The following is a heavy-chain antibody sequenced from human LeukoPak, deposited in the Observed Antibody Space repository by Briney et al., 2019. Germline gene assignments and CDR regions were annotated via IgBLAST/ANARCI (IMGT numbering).Heavy chain of an antibody. CDR2: IYYSGSGST. V-gene: IGHV4-59*08. Sequence: PSETLSLTCTVSSGSMSTYYSSWIRQPPGKGLECIGYIYYSGSGSTTYNPSLKSRVIRSVDTSKNQFSLKLRSVTAADTAVYYCARLGGRGYYFDYWGQGTLVTVSS. D-gene: IGHD3-10*01. CDR1: SGSMSTYY. J-gene: IGHJ4*02. CDR3: ARLGGRGYYFDY.